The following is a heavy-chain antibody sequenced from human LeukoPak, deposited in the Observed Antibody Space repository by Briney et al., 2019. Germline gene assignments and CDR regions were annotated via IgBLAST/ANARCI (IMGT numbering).Heavy chain of an antibody. Sequence: GRSLRLSCTTSGFTFGGYAMGWVRQAPGKGLEWVGFIRSKAYRGTSEYAAAVKGRFIISSDSLSSIAYLQMSILKIEDTAIYYCTRGPIQLWVHNGIDVWGQGSTVTVSS. V-gene: IGHV3-49*04. CDR1: GFTFGGYA. J-gene: IGHJ6*02. CDR2: IRSKAYRGTS. D-gene: IGHD1-1*01. CDR3: TRGPIQLWVHNGIDV.